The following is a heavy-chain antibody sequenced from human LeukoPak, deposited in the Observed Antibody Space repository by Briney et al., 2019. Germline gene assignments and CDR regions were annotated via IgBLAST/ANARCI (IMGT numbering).Heavy chain of an antibody. J-gene: IGHJ4*02. CDR3: AKGDRYYDILTPYDY. V-gene: IGHV3-30-3*01. CDR2: ISYDGSNK. D-gene: IGHD3-9*01. CDR1: GFTFSSYA. Sequence: GGSLRLSCAASGFTFSSYAMHWVRQAPGKGLEWVAVISYDGSNKYYADSVKGRFTTSRDNSKNTLYLQMNSLRAEDTAVYYCAKGDRYYDILTPYDYWAQGTLVTVSS.